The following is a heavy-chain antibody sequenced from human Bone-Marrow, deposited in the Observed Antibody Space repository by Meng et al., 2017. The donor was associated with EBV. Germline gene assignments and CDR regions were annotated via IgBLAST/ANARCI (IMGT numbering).Heavy chain of an antibody. CDR1: GFPCRSYW. CDR2: INSDGSST. J-gene: IGHJ5*02. Sequence: VQLVECGGCFVQPGGSLRLSCAASGFPCRSYWMHWVRQAPGKGLGWVSRINSDGSSTSYADSVKGRFTISRDNAKNTLYLQMNSLRAEDTAVYYCASPMVQGVTWGQGTLVTVSS. CDR3: ASPMVQGVT. V-gene: IGHV3-74*01. D-gene: IGHD3-10*01.